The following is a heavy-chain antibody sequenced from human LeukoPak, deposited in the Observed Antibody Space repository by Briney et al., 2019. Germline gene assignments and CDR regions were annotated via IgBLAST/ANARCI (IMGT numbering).Heavy chain of an antibody. D-gene: IGHD3-9*01. Sequence: SQTLSLTCAISGDSVSSNSAAWNWIRQSPSRGLEWLGRTYYRSKWLNDYALSVKSRISINPDTSKNQFSLQLNSVTPEDTAVYYCTRGLADESFPRGMDVWGHGTTVTVSS. CDR3: TRGLADESFPRGMDV. J-gene: IGHJ6*02. CDR2: TYYRSKWLN. V-gene: IGHV6-1*01. CDR1: GDSVSSNSAA.